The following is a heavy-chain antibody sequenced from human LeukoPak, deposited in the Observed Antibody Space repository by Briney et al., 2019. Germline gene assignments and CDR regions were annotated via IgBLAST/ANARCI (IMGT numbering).Heavy chain of an antibody. J-gene: IGHJ5*02. CDR1: GFTFNNYG. CDR3: AKFPNYCSTTSCYRKGNWFDT. V-gene: IGHV3-23*01. Sequence: GGSPRLSPAAPGFTFNNYGMTRVPPAPGKGLEGGSNICGSGYNTNYADSVKGRFTISRDNSKNTLYLQMNSLRAEDTAVYYCAKFPNYCSTTSCYRKGNWFDTWGQGTPVTVSS. CDR2: ICGSGYNT. D-gene: IGHD2-2*02.